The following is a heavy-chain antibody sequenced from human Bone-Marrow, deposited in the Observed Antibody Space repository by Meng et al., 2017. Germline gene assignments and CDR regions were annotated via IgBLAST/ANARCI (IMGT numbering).Heavy chain of an antibody. D-gene: IGHD6-19*01. CDR1: GFTFSSYA. J-gene: IGHJ4*02. CDR2: ISGSGGST. V-gene: IGHV3-23*04. CDR3: ARAYGSGWYGY. Sequence: VQLVGSGGGVVQPGRSLRLSCAASGFTFSSYAMSWVRQAPGKGLEWVSAISGSGGSTYYADSVKGRFTISRDNSKNTLYLQMNSLRAEDTAVYYCARAYGSGWYGYWGQGTLVTVSS.